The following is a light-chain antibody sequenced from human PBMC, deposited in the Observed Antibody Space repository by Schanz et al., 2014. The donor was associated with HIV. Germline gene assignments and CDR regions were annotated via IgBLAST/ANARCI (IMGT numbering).Light chain of an antibody. CDR1: QSISNN. Sequence: EIVMTQSPATLYVSPGEGATLSCRASQSISNNLAWYQQKPGQAPRLLISVASNRASGIPARFSGGVSGTDFTLTISRVEPEDYAVYYCQQYGSSPWTFGQGTRVDVK. V-gene: IGKV3-20*01. J-gene: IGKJ1*01. CDR2: VAS. CDR3: QQYGSSPWT.